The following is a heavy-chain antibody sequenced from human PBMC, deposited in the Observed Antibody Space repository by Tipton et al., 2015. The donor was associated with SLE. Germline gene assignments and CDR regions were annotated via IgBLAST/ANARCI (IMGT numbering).Heavy chain of an antibody. CDR1: GFTFSKYW. CDR2: ITSEGSGA. CDR3: ARNTMVSASDY. Sequence: LRLSCAASGFTFSKYWMHWVRQAPGKGLVWVSRITSEGSGADYADSVKGRFTISRDNAKNTLYLQMNSLRAEDTAVYYCARNTMVSASDYWGQGTLVTVSS. V-gene: IGHV3-74*01. D-gene: IGHD2-8*01. J-gene: IGHJ4*02.